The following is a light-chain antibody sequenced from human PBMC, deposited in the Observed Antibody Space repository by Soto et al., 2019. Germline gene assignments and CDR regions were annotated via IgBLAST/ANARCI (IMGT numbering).Light chain of an antibody. CDR3: CSYAGSYTLVV. CDR1: SSDVGGYNY. CDR2: DVS. J-gene: IGLJ2*01. V-gene: IGLV2-11*01. Sequence: QSALTQPRSVSGSPGQSVTISCTGTSSDVGGYNYVSWYQQHPGKAPKLMIYDVSKRPSGVPDRFSGSKSGTTASLTISGFQAEDEDDYYCCSYAGSYTLVVFGGGTKLTVL.